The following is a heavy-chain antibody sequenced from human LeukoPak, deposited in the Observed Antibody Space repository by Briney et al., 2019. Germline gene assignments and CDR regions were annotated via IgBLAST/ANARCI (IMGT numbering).Heavy chain of an antibody. CDR1: GFTFSSYS. V-gene: IGHV3-48*04. J-gene: IGHJ4*02. D-gene: IGHD4-17*01. CDR2: ISSSSSTI. Sequence: GGSLRLSCAASGFTFSSYSMNWVRQAPGKGLEWVSYISSSSSTIYYADSVKGRFTISRDNAKNSLYLQMNSLRVEDTAVYYCANDGDYVDYWGQGTLVTVSS. CDR3: ANDGDYVDY.